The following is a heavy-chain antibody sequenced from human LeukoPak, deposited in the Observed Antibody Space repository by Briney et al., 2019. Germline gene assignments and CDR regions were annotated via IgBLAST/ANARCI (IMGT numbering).Heavy chain of an antibody. CDR1: GFTFSNYA. V-gene: IGHV3-23*01. Sequence: GGSLRLSCVASGFTFSNYAMSWVRQAPGKGLEWVSGISGSGGSPYYADSVRGRFTISRDNSKNTLYLQMNSLRAEDTAVYYCAKVTSGGSCYQSDYWGQGTLVTVSS. CDR2: ISGSGGSP. CDR3: AKVTSGGSCYQSDY. D-gene: IGHD2-15*01. J-gene: IGHJ4*02.